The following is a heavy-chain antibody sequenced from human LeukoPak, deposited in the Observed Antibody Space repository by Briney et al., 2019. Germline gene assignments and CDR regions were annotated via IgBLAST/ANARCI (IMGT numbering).Heavy chain of an antibody. Sequence: KPGGSLRLSCAASGFTFSDYYMTWIRQAPGKGLEWISYISTSAGTIYYADSVKGRFTISRDNAKNSLYLQMNSLRAEDTAVYYCARDKVEYSGYRFDPWGQGTLVTVSS. J-gene: IGHJ5*02. CDR1: GFTFSDYY. CDR3: ARDKVEYSGYRFDP. CDR2: ISTSAGTI. D-gene: IGHD5-12*01. V-gene: IGHV3-11*04.